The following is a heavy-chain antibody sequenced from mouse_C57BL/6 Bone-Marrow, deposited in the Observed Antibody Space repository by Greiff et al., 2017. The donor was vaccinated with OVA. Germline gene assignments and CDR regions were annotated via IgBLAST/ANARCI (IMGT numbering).Heavy chain of an antibody. V-gene: IGHV1-26*01. CDR1: GYTFTDYY. CDR2: INPNNGGT. J-gene: IGHJ1*03. CDR3: ARWGNWYFDV. Sequence: VQLQQSGPELVKPGASVKISCKASGYTFTDYYMNWVKQSHGKSLEWIGDINPNNGGTSYNQKFKGKATLTVDKSSSTAYMELRSLTSEDSAVYYCARWGNWYFDVWGTGTTVTVSS.